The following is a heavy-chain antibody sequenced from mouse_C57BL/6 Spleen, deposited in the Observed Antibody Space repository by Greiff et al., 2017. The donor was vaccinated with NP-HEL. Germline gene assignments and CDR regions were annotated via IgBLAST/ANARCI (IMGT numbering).Heavy chain of an antibody. CDR1: GYTFTSYW. CDR3: ANYGSSPYAMDY. D-gene: IGHD1-1*01. J-gene: IGHJ4*01. CDR2: IHPNSGST. Sequence: VQLQQPGAELVKPGASVKLSCKASGYTFTSYWMHWVKQRPGQGLEWIGMIHPNSGSTNYNEKFKSKATLTVDKSSSTAYMQLSSLTSEDSAVYYCANYGSSPYAMDYWGQGTSGTVSS. V-gene: IGHV1-64*01.